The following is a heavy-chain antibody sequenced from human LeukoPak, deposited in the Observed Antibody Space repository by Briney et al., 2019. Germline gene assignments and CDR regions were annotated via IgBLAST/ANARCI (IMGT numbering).Heavy chain of an antibody. CDR2: ISSSGSVK. Sequence: GGSLRLSCAASGFTVSSYEMNWVSQAPGKGLEWVSYISSSGSVKFYADSVKGRFTISRDNARNTMDLQMNSLRVEDTAVYHCTRYDSSRFDPWGQGTLVIVSS. J-gene: IGHJ5*02. D-gene: IGHD3-3*01. V-gene: IGHV3-48*03. CDR1: GFTVSSYE. CDR3: TRYDSSRFDP.